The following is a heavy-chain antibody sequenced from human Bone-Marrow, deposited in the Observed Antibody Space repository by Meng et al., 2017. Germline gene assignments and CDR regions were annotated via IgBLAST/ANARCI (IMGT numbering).Heavy chain of an antibody. Sequence: GGSLRLSCKASGYAFTSSWIGWVRQTPEKGLEWVAIISPRDSDTRYNPSFEGQVIISADKSISTTYLQWSSLKASDTAMYYCARHLGFEYFDYWGQGPLVTVSS. V-gene: IGHV5-51*01. CDR2: ISPRDSDT. CDR3: ARHLGFEYFDY. CDR1: GYAFTSSW. D-gene: IGHD3-10*01. J-gene: IGHJ4*02.